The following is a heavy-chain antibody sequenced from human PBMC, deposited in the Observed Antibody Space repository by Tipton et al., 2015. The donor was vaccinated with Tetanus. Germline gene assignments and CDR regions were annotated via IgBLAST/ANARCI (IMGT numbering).Heavy chain of an antibody. J-gene: IGHJ3*02. CDR1: GGSFSGYY. V-gene: IGHV4-34*01. Sequence: TLSLTCAVYGGSFSGYYWSWIRQPPGKGLEWIGEINHSGSTNYNPSLKSRVTISVDTSKNQFSLKLSSVTAADTAVYYCARDNPGYSSGWQVDAFDIWGQGTMVTVSS. CDR2: INHSGST. D-gene: IGHD6-19*01. CDR3: ARDNPGYSSGWQVDAFDI.